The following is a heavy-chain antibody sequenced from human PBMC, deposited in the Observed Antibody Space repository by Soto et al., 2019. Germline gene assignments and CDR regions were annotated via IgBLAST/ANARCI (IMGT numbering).Heavy chain of an antibody. V-gene: IGHV5-51*01. J-gene: IGHJ4*02. CDR1: GYSFTSYW. D-gene: IGHD2-21*01. Sequence: GESLKISCKASGYSFTSYWIGWVRQMPGKGLEWMGLIYPGDSDTRYSPSFQGQVTISADKSISTASLQWSSLKASDTAMYYCARIPSSGPYYFDYWGQGTLVTVSS. CDR3: ARIPSSGPYYFDY. CDR2: IYPGDSDT.